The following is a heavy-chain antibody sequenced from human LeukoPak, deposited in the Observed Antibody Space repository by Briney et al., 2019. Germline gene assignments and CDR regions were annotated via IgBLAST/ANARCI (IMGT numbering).Heavy chain of an antibody. CDR2: IYYSGST. V-gene: IGHV4-39*07. D-gene: IGHD2-15*01. J-gene: IGHJ6*03. CDR1: GGSISSSSCY. Sequence: SETLSLTCTVSGGSISSSSCYWGWIRQPPGKGLEWIGSIYYSGSTYYNPSLKSRVTISVDTSRNQFSLKLSSVTAADTAVYYCARDRADIVVVVAATRGLYYMDVWGKGTTVTVSS. CDR3: ARDRADIVVVVAATRGLYYMDV.